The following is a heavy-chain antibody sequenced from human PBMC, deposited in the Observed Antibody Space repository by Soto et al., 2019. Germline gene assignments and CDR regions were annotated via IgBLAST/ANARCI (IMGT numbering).Heavy chain of an antibody. CDR2: IYYSGST. V-gene: IGHV4-39*01. J-gene: IGHJ6*02. D-gene: IGHD4-4*01. CDR3: ATNYAYYYYYGMDV. CDR1: GGSISSSSYY. Sequence: PSETLSLTCTVSGGSISSSSYYWGWIRQPPGKGLEWIGSIYYSGSTYYNPSLKSRVTISVDTSKNQFSLKLSSVTAADTAVYYCATNYAYYYYYGMDVWRQGTTVTVSS.